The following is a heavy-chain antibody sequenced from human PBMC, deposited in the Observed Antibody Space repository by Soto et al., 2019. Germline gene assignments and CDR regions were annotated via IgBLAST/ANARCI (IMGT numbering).Heavy chain of an antibody. Sequence: GGSLRLSCAASGFTFSSYAMSWVRQAPGKGLEWVSAISGSGGSTYYADSVKGRFTISRDNSKNTLYLQMNSLRAEDTAVYYCAKVSMVRGVIIDYYYYGMDVWGQGTTVTVSS. CDR2: ISGSGGST. D-gene: IGHD3-10*01. CDR3: AKVSMVRGVIIDYYYYGMDV. CDR1: GFTFSSYA. V-gene: IGHV3-23*01. J-gene: IGHJ6*02.